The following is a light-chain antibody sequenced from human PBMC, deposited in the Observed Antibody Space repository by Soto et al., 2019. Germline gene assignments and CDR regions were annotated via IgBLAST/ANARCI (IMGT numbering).Light chain of an antibody. CDR3: QQYNNWPPWT. CDR2: GAS. CDR1: QSVSSN. V-gene: IGKV3-15*01. Sequence: ELVMTQSPATLSVSPGERATLSCRASQSVSSNLAWYQQKPGQAPRLLLYGASTRATGIPARFSGSGSGTECTLTISSLQSEDFAVYYCQQYNNWPPWTFGQGTKVEIK. J-gene: IGKJ1*01.